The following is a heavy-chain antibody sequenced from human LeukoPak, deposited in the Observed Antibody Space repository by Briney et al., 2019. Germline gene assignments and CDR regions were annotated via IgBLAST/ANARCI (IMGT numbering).Heavy chain of an antibody. J-gene: IGHJ5*02. V-gene: IGHV3-15*01. CDR2: IKSKNVGGTT. CDR3: TSHAAFDP. Sequence: GGSLRLSCVASGLTVRSNYMSWVRQAPGKGLEWVGRIKSKNVGGTTDYAAPVKGRFTISRDDSKNTVYLQMNSLKIEDTAVYYCTSHAAFDPWGQGTLVTVSS. CDR1: GLTVRSNY.